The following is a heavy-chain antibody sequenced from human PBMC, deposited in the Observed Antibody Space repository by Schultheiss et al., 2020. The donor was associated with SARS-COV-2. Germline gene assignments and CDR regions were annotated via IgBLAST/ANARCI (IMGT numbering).Heavy chain of an antibody. CDR2: ISSSSSYI. Sequence: GGSLRLSCAASGFTFSSYEMNWVRQAPGKGLEWVSYISSSSSYIYYADSVKGRFTISRDNAKNSLYLQMNSLRAEDTAVYYCARVSSSWSNWGQGTLVTVSS. D-gene: IGHD6-13*01. V-gene: IGHV3-21*05. CDR1: GFTFSSYE. J-gene: IGHJ4*02. CDR3: ARVSSSWSN.